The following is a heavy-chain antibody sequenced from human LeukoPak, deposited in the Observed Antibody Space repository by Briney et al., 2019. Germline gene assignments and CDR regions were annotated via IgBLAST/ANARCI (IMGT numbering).Heavy chain of an antibody. CDR2: ITSDSRGI. Sequence: GGSLRLSCVASGFRYSHYGMNWVRQAPGKGLEWVSGITSDSRGIYYADSVKGRFTIYRDNSKNTLYLQMNSLRAEDTAVYYCARSGEAGIDYWGQGTLVTVSS. V-gene: IGHV3-23*01. CDR3: ARSGEAGIDY. J-gene: IGHJ4*02. D-gene: IGHD6-19*01. CDR1: GFRYSHYG.